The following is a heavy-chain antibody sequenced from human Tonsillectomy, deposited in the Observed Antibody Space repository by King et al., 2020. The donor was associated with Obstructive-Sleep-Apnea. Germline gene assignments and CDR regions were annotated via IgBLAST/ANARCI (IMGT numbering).Heavy chain of an antibody. Sequence: VQLVESGGGLVQPGGSLRLSCSASGFTFDKYWITWVRQAPEKGLECVANIKQDGRQKDILDTMKVRFSVSRDNAENSLYLQMDNLRAEDTAVKYCAIDPRSVSSSYGLDVWGPGTTVTVSS. J-gene: IGHJ6*02. CDR3: AIDPRSVSSSYGLDV. D-gene: IGHD6-6*01. CDR1: GFTFDKYW. V-gene: IGHV3-7*03. CDR2: IKQDGRQK.